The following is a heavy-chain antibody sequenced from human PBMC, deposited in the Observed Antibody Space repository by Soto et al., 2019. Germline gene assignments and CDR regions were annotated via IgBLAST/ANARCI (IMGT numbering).Heavy chain of an antibody. J-gene: IGHJ5*02. CDR1: GYSFTSYW. D-gene: IGHD6-13*01. CDR2: IYPGDSDT. CDR3: ARRGVAAAGPYNWFDP. V-gene: IGHV5-51*01. Sequence: ESLKISCKGSGYSFTSYWIGWVRQMPGKGLEWMGIIYPGDSDTRYSPSFQGQVTISADKSISTAYLQWSSLKASDTAMYYCARRGVAAAGPYNWFDPWGQGTLVTVSS.